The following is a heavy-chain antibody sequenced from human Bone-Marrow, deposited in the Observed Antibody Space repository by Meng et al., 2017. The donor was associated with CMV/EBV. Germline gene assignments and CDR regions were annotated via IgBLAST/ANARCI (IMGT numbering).Heavy chain of an antibody. Sequence: SCAASGFTFSSYSMNWVRQAPGKGLEWVSSISSSSSYIYYADSVKGRFTISRDNAKNSLYLQMNSLRAEDTAVYYCARTIGDIVVVPAAMEVYYYYGMDVWGQGTTVTVSS. D-gene: IGHD2-2*01. CDR2: ISSSSSYI. V-gene: IGHV3-21*01. CDR1: GFTFSSYS. J-gene: IGHJ6*02. CDR3: ARTIGDIVVVPAAMEVYYYYGMDV.